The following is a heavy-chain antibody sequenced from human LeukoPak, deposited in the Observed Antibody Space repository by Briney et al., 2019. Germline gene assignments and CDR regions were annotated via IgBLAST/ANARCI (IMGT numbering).Heavy chain of an antibody. Sequence: SETLSLTCTVSGGSISTYYWSWIRRPPGKGLEWIAYIHASGPTNYNPSLKSRITISVDTSKNKFSLKLSSVTAADTAVYYCARHDAGIAARPFDNWGQGTLVTVSS. CDR3: ARHDAGIAARPFDN. V-gene: IGHV4-4*09. CDR1: GGSISTYY. CDR2: IHASGPT. J-gene: IGHJ4*02. D-gene: IGHD6-6*01.